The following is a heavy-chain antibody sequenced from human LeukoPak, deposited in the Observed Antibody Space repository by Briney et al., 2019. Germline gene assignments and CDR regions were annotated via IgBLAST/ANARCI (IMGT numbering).Heavy chain of an antibody. V-gene: IGHV5-51*01. CDR2: IYPGDSDT. CDR3: ARQRGPASRFDP. J-gene: IGHJ5*02. Sequence: GESLKISCKGSGYSFTISSIGGLRHVPGKGLRWMGIIYPGDSDTRYSPSFQGQVTISADKSISTAYLQWSSLKASDTAMYYCARQRGPASRFDPWGQGTLVTVSS. CDR1: GYSFTISS. D-gene: IGHD2-2*01.